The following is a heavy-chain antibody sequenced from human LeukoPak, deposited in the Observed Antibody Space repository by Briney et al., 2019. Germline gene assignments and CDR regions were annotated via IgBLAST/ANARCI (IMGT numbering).Heavy chain of an antibody. CDR2: IIPIFGTA. D-gene: IGHD3-16*02. Sequence: SVKVSCKASGGTFSSYAISWVRQAPGQGLEWMGGIIPIFGTANYAQKFQGRVTITADKSTSTAYMELSSLRSEDTAVYYCARGWRLGELSHFDYWGQGTLVTVSS. J-gene: IGHJ4*02. CDR1: GGTFSSYA. CDR3: ARGWRLGELSHFDY. V-gene: IGHV1-69*06.